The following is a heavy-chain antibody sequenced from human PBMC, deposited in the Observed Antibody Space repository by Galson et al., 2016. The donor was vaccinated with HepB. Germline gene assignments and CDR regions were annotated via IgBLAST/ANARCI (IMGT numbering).Heavy chain of an antibody. CDR3: AKDGRIYCSSASCHDHFHY. J-gene: IGHJ4*02. D-gene: IGHD2-2*01. CDR2: ISYDGSNK. Sequence: SLRLSCAPSGFTFSSYGMHWVRQAPGKGLEWVAFISYDGSNKKYADSVKGRFTISRDNSKKTLYLQMNSLRAEDTAVYYCAKDGRIYCSSASCHDHFHYWGQGTLVTVSS. V-gene: IGHV3-30*18. CDR1: GFTFSSYG.